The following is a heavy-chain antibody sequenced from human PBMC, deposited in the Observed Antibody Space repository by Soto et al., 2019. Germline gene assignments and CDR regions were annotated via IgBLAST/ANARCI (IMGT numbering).Heavy chain of an antibody. CDR1: GYSFTSYA. CDR2: FDPEDGET. D-gene: IGHD4-17*01. Sequence: GASVKVSSKASGYSFTSYAISSVRQAPGQGLEWMGGFDPEDGETIYAQKFQGRVTMTEDTSTDTAYMELSSLRSEDTAVYYCATDSSWEYGDPSYYFDYWGQGTLVTGTS. CDR3: ATDSSWEYGDPSYYFDY. V-gene: IGHV1-24*01. J-gene: IGHJ4*02.